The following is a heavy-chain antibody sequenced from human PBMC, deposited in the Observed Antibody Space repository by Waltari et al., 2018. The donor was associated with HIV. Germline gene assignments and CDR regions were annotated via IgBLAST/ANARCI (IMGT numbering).Heavy chain of an antibody. Sequence: QLHLQESGTGLVKPSETLSLTCSVSGASIRSSSYYWAWISQPPGKGLEWIWAIYYSGTAYYNPSVKSRVSASLDASKNELSLKLTSVTATDTALYYCARLRFHSLYYFDSWGPGILVTVSS. CDR1: GASIRSSSYY. D-gene: IGHD3-16*01. CDR2: IYYSGTA. J-gene: IGHJ4*02. V-gene: IGHV4-39*01. CDR3: ARLRFHSLYYFDS.